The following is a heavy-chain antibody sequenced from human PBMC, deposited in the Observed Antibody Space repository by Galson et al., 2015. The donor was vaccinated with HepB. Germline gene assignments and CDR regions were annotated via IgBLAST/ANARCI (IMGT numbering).Heavy chain of an antibody. CDR3: SKDSLLDYYGSGTLWPFDI. D-gene: IGHD3-10*01. CDR2: VSGSGGST. V-gene: IGHV3-23*01. CDR1: GFTLNRYA. Sequence: SLRLSCAASGFTLNRYAMSWVRQAPGKGLEWVSTVSGSGGSTYYADSVKGRVTISRDNSKNKMYLQMNSLIAEDTAIYYCSKDSLLDYYGSGTLWPFDIWGQGTMVTVSS. J-gene: IGHJ3*02.